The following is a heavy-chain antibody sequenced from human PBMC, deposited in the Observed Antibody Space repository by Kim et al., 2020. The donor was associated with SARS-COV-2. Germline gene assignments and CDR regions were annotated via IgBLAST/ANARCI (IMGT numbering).Heavy chain of an antibody. CDR3: ARDPFFGRIRMDV. V-gene: IGHV1-46*01. Sequence: YAQKFTGRVNMTRDTSTSTVYMELSSLRDEDTAVYYCARDPFFGRIRMDVWGQGTTVTVSS. J-gene: IGHJ6*02. D-gene: IGHD5-18*01.